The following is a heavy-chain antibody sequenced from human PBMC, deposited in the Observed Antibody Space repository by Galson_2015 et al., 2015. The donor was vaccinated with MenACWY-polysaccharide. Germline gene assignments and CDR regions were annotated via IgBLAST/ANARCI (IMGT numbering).Heavy chain of an antibody. D-gene: IGHD6-13*01. CDR3: ARNPSRLDIAAASH. Sequence: GKGLEWVALIRNDGRKHYPDAVKGRFTISRDNSKNTLYLQMNSLRPEDTAVYYCARNPSRLDIAAASHWGQGALVSVSS. CDR2: IRNDGRK. J-gene: IGHJ4*02. V-gene: IGHV3-30*02.